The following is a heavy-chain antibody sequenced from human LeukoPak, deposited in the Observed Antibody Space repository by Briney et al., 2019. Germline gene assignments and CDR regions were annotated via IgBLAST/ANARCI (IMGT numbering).Heavy chain of an antibody. CDR3: ARGPPNWGYDY. J-gene: IGHJ4*02. Sequence: GASVKVPCKASGYTLTGYDFNWVRQATGQRPEWMGWMSPNSGDTGYAQKFQDRVTMTRNTSISTAYMELSSLRSDDTAVYYCARGPPNWGYDYWGPGTLVTVSS. V-gene: IGHV1-8*01. CDR2: MSPNSGDT. D-gene: IGHD7-27*01. CDR1: GYTLTGYD.